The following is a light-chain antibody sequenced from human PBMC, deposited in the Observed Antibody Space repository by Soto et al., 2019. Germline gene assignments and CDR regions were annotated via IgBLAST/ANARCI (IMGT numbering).Light chain of an antibody. CDR2: GAS. CDR1: RTVIRNN. CDR3: QQHGTSPIT. V-gene: IGKV3-20*01. Sequence: EIVLTQSPDTLSLSTGKRATLSCRASRTVIRNNLAWHQQKPGQTPRLLVYGASNRATGIPDRFSGRGSGTDFTLTISRLEPDDFAVYYCQQHGTSPITFGQGTRLEIK. J-gene: IGKJ5*01.